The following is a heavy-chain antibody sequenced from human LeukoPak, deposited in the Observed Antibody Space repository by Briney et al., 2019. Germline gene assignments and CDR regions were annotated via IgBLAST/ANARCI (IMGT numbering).Heavy chain of an antibody. V-gene: IGHV3-48*01. Sequence: GGSLRLSCAASGFTFSSYAINWVRQAPGMGLEWISYISSTSGTIYYADSVKGRFTISRDNAKNSLYLQMNRLRAEDTAVYYCVREGGFDNWGQGTLVTVSS. CDR1: GFTFSSYA. CDR2: ISSTSGTI. D-gene: IGHD3-16*01. CDR3: VREGGFDN. J-gene: IGHJ4*02.